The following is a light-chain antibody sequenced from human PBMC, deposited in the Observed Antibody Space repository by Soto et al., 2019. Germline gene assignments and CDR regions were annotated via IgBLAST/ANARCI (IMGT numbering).Light chain of an antibody. CDR2: DAS. Sequence: DIQMTQSPPALSASVGDRVTITCRASESVHKWLAWYQQKVGKAPKVLIYDASTLETGVPSRFRGSGSGTEFALTISSLQHNDSATYFCQQYHGSSLTFAPAPKVDIK. CDR1: ESVHKW. CDR3: QQYHGSSLT. V-gene: IGKV1-5*01. J-gene: IGKJ1*01.